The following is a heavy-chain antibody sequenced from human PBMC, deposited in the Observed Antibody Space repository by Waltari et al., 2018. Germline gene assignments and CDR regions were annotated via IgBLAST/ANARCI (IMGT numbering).Heavy chain of an antibody. Sequence: QLQLQESGPRLVKPSETLYLICSVSGVSITSNRHYWAWIRQSPGQGLEWIGTVSYSGTTYISPSLKSRVSLSRDTSKNQVSLRLGSVTAADMAVYYCATYIGASVGTAAFDVWGQGTMVTVSS. CDR1: GVSITSNRHY. CDR2: VSYSGTT. V-gene: IGHV4-39*01. D-gene: IGHD5-12*01. CDR3: ATYIGASVGTAAFDV. J-gene: IGHJ3*01.